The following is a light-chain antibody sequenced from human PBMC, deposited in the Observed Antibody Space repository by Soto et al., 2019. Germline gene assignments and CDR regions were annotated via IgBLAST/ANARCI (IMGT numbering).Light chain of an antibody. V-gene: IGKV3-20*01. Sequence: EIVLTQSPGTLFLSPGERATLSCRASQSVSSSYLAWYQQKPGQAPRLLIYGASARATGIPDRFSGSGSGTDFTLTISRLEPEDFAIYYCQQYDTSPFTFGPGPKVHIK. CDR3: QQYDTSPFT. CDR1: QSVSSSY. J-gene: IGKJ3*01. CDR2: GAS.